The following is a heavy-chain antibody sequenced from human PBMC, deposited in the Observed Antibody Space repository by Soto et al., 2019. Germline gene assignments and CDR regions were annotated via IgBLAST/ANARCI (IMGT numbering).Heavy chain of an antibody. J-gene: IGHJ5*02. CDR3: ANESGYDSSWFDP. Sequence: SSETLSLTCTVSGGSISSSSYYWGWIRQPPGKGLEWIGSIYYSGSTYYNPSLKSRVTISVDTSKNQFSLKLSSVTAADTALYYCANESGYDSSWFDPWGQGTLVTVSS. D-gene: IGHD5-12*01. CDR2: IYYSGST. CDR1: GGSISSSSYY. V-gene: IGHV4-39*01.